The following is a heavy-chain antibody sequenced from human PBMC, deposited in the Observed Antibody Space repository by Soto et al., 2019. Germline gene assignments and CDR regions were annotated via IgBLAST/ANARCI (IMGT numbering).Heavy chain of an antibody. CDR3: TRDHIWGSYRYSHY. J-gene: IGHJ4*02. D-gene: IGHD3-16*02. Sequence: GGSLRLSCTASGFTFGDYAMSWFRQAPGKGLEWVGFIRSKAYGGTTEYAASVKGRFTISRDDSKSIACLQMNSLKTEDTAVYYCTRDHIWGSYRYSHYWGQGTLVTVSS. CDR2: IRSKAYGGTT. CDR1: GFTFGDYA. V-gene: IGHV3-49*03.